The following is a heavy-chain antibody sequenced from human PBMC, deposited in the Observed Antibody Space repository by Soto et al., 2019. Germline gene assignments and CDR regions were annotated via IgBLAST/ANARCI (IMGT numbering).Heavy chain of an antibody. CDR3: ASGGYYDSRQY. D-gene: IGHD3-22*01. V-gene: IGHV3-23*01. CDR2: ISGSGGST. Sequence: EVQLLESGGGLVQPGGSLRLSCAAAGFTFSSYAMSWVRQAPGKGLEWVSAISGSGGSTYYADSVKGRFIISRDSSKKKLYLLMNSLSAEDTAVYYWASGGYYDSRQYWGRGTLVTVSS. CDR1: GFTFSSYA. J-gene: IGHJ4*02.